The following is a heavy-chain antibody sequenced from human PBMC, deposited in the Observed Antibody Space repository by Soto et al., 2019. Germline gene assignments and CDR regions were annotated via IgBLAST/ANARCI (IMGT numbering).Heavy chain of an antibody. V-gene: IGHV5-51*01. CDR3: ARRRRTANYYDSSGYFDY. CDR2: IYPGDSDT. J-gene: IGHJ4*02. CDR1: GYSFTSYW. Sequence: PGESLKISCKGSGYSFTSYWIGWVRQMPGKGLEWMGIIYPGDSDTRYSPSFQGQVTISADKSTSTAYLQWSSLKASDTAMYYCARRRRTANYYDSSGYFDYWGQGTLVTVSS. D-gene: IGHD3-22*01.